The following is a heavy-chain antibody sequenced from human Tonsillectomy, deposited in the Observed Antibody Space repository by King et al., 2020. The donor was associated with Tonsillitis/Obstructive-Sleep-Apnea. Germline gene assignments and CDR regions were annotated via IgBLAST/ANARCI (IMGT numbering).Heavy chain of an antibody. CDR1: GYTFTSYD. D-gene: IGHD2-2*01. J-gene: IGHJ4*02. Sequence: QLVQSGAEVKKPGASVKVSCKASGYTFTSYDINWVRQATGQGLEWMGWMNPNSGNTGYAQKFQGRVTMTRNTSISTAYMELSSLRSEDTAVYYCARVGGKGVVVPAAMRWLGYWGQGTLVTVSS. CDR2: MNPNSGNT. V-gene: IGHV1-8*01. CDR3: ARVGGKGVVVPAAMRWLGY.